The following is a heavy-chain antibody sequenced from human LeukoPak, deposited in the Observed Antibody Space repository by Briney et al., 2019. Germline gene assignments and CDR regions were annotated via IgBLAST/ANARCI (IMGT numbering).Heavy chain of an antibody. CDR3: AKEVSSRLYFDY. CDR1: GFTFSSYG. V-gene: IGHV3-30*02. J-gene: IGHJ4*02. D-gene: IGHD6-13*01. CDR2: IRYDGSNK. Sequence: PGGSLRLSCAASGFTFSSYGMHWVRQAPGKGLEWVAFIRYDGSNKYYADSVKGRFTISRDNSKNTLYLQMNSLRAEDTAVYYCAKEVSSRLYFDYWGQGTLVTVSS.